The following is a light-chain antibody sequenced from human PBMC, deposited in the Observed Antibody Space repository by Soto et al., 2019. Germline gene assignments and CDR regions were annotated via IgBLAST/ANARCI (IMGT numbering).Light chain of an antibody. CDR1: QSVSSSY. J-gene: IGKJ1*01. CDR2: GAS. CDR3: QQYGSSPWT. Sequence: ETVMTQSPATLSVSPGERATLSSRASQSVSSSYLGWYQQKPGQAPRLLIYGASSRATGIPGRFSGSGSGTDFTLTISRLEPEDFAVYYCQQYGSSPWTFGQGTKVDIK. V-gene: IGKV3-20*01.